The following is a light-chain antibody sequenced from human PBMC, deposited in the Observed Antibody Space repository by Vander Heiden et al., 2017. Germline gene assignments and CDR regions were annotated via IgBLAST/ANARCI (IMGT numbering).Light chain of an antibody. CDR1: GANLGANYD. CDR2: GND. Sequence: VLTQPPSVSRAPGQMITISCAGSGANLGANYDVHSHQQLPGSAPKLRIYGNDNRPSGVPDRFSGSKSGTSATLTISGLQAADEADYYCHSFDNDLSGYVFGPGTKVTVL. V-gene: IGLV1-40*01. J-gene: IGLJ1*01. CDR3: HSFDNDLSGYV.